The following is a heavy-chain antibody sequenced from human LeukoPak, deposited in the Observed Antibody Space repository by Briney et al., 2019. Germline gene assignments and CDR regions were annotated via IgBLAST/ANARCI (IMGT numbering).Heavy chain of an antibody. V-gene: IGHV3-21*01. CDR3: ARVATSGY. J-gene: IGHJ4*02. D-gene: IGHD7-27*01. Sequence: GGSLRLSCAAPGFTFSSYSMNWVRQAPGKGLEWVSSISSSSTDKYYVDSVKGRFTISRDNAKNSLYLQMNSLRAEDTAVYYCARVATSGYWGQGTLVTVSS. CDR2: ISSSSTDK. CDR1: GFTFSSYS.